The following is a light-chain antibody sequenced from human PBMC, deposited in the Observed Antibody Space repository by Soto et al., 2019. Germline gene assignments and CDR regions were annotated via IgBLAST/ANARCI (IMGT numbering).Light chain of an antibody. CDR2: GAS. J-gene: IGKJ4*01. Sequence: EIVMTQSPATLSVSPGERATLSCRASQSVSSSIAWYQQKPGQAPRLLIYGASTRATGIPARFSGSGSGTDFTLTISCLQSEDFATYYCQQYYSYPALTFGGGTKVDI. CDR1: QSVSSS. CDR3: QQYYSYPALT. V-gene: IGKV3-15*01.